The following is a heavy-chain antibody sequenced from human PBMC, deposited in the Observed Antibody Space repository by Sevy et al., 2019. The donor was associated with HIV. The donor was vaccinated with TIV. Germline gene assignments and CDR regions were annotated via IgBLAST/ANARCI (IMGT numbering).Heavy chain of an antibody. V-gene: IGHV1-2*02. Sequence: ASVKVSCKASGYTFTGYYMHWVRQAPGQGLEWMGWINPNSGGTNYAQKFQGRVTMTRDTSISTAYMELSRLRSDDTAEYYCARSDSSSGWYGGYFDYWGQGTLVTVSS. CDR3: ARSDSSSGWYGGYFDY. CDR2: INPNSGGT. CDR1: GYTFTGYY. D-gene: IGHD6-19*01. J-gene: IGHJ4*02.